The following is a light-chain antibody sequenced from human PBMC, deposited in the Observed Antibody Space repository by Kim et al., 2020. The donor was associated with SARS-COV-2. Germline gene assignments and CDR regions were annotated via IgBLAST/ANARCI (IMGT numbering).Light chain of an antibody. CDR1: KLGDKY. Sequence: VSPGQTASITCSGDKLGDKYACWYQQKPGQAPVLVIYQDTKRPAGIPERFSGSNSGNTATLTISGTQAMDEADYYCQAWDSSIVVFGGGTQLTVL. CDR3: QAWDSSIVV. CDR2: QDT. V-gene: IGLV3-1*01. J-gene: IGLJ2*01.